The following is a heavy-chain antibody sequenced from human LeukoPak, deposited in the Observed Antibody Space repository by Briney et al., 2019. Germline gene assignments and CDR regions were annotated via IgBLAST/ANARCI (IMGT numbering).Heavy chain of an antibody. CDR3: ARGLPPYYDILTGYYDY. D-gene: IGHD3-9*01. J-gene: IGHJ4*02. V-gene: IGHV3-64*02. Sequence: PGGSLRLSCAASGFTFSSYAMHWVRQAPGKGLEYVSAISSNGGSTYYADSVKGRFTISRDNSKNTLYLQMGSLRAEDMAVYYCARGLPPYYDILTGYYDYWGQGTLVTVSS. CDR1: GFTFSSYA. CDR2: ISSNGGST.